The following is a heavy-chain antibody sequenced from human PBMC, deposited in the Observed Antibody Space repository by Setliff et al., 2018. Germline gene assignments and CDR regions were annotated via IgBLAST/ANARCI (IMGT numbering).Heavy chain of an antibody. CDR3: ARINFYESSGYYYAPDF. Sequence: ASVKVSCKASGYAVTGYHIHWVRQAPGQGLEWMGWINNYNFNTNYAQKLQGRVTMAIDTSTSTAYMELRSLRSDDTAVYYCARINFYESSGYYYAPDFWGQGTLVTVSS. CDR1: GYAVTGYH. CDR2: INNYNFNT. J-gene: IGHJ4*02. D-gene: IGHD3-22*01. V-gene: IGHV1-18*04.